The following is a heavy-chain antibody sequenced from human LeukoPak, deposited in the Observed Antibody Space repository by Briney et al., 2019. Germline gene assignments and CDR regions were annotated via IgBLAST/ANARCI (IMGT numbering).Heavy chain of an antibody. CDR3: ARRYCSSTNCYYFDY. J-gene: IGHJ4*02. CDR2: INANRGGA. V-gene: IGHV1-2*02. Sequence: GATVKVSCKASGYTFTDYYMHWVRQAPGQGLEWMGWINANRGGANYAQRFQGRVTMTRDTSITTAYMELSRLKSDDTAVYYCARRYCSSTNCYYFDYWGQGTLVTVSS. CDR1: GYTFTDYY. D-gene: IGHD2-2*01.